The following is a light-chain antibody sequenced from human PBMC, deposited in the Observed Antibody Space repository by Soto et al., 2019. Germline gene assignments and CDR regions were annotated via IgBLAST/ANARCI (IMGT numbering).Light chain of an antibody. Sequence: EIVLTQSPGTLSLSPGERATLSSGASQSVSSSYLSWYQQKPCQAPRLLIYGSSSRATGIPDRFSGSVSGTNFPPTISRLEPEDFAVYYCQQYGSSPQTFGQGTKVDIK. V-gene: IGKV3-20*01. CDR3: QQYGSSPQT. J-gene: IGKJ1*01. CDR1: QSVSSSY. CDR2: GSS.